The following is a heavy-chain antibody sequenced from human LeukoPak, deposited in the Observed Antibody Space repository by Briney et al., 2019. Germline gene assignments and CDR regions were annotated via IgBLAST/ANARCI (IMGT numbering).Heavy chain of an antibody. V-gene: IGHV3-23*01. Sequence: RGALRLSSAQPVVSFTVYAMYWGSETPGEGVWWGSGVFGRGGGTYYAESVRGRFTISRDNSKTTVYMQMNSLRDEDTAVYYCAKTTIGYSSGRFPGWPPDYWGQGTLVTVSS. CDR1: VSFTVYA. CDR2: VFGRGGGT. D-gene: IGHD6-19*01. J-gene: IGHJ4*02. CDR3: AKTTIGYSSGRFPGWPPDY.